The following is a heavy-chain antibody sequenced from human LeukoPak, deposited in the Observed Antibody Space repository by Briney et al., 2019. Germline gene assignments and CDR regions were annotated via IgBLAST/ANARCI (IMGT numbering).Heavy chain of an antibody. CDR2: INPNSGAT. J-gene: IGHJ3*02. D-gene: IGHD2-2*02. Sequence: ASVKVSCKASGYTLNGYYMHWVRQAPGQGLEWMGWINPNSGATNYAQKFQGRVTMTWDTSISTAYMEVSRLRSDDTAVYYCARYCSSASCYMFYAFDIWGQGTMVTVSS. CDR1: GYTLNGYY. CDR3: ARYCSSASCYMFYAFDI. V-gene: IGHV1-2*02.